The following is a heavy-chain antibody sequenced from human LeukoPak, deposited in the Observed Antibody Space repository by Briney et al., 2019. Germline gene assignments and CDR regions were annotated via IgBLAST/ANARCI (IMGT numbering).Heavy chain of an antibody. CDR3: ARDFYGSAPDY. V-gene: IGHV4-34*01. Sequence: SETLSLTCAAYGGSFRGYYWSWIRQPPGKGLEWIGEINHSGSTIYNPSLQSRVTISVDTSKNHFSLKLNSVTAADTAVYYCARDFYGSAPDYWGQGTLVTVSS. J-gene: IGHJ4*02. CDR1: GGSFRGYY. D-gene: IGHD3-10*01. CDR2: INHSGST.